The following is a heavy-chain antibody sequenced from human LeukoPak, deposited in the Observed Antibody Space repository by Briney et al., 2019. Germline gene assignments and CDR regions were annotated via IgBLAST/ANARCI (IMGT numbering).Heavy chain of an antibody. V-gene: IGHV3-23*01. J-gene: IGHJ6*03. CDR2: ISGSSDST. CDR1: EFSFTTDA. CDR3: ATLYSMDV. Sequence: GGSLRLSCAVSEFSFTTDAMSWVRQAPGRGLEWVASISGSSDSTYYADSVKGRFTISRDNPRNTLYLQMNRLRAEDTVVYYCATLYSMDVWGKGTTVTVS.